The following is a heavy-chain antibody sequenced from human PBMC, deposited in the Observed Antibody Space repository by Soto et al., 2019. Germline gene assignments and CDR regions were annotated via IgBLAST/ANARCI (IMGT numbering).Heavy chain of an antibody. J-gene: IGHJ6*02. D-gene: IGHD5-18*01. Sequence: QVQLVQSGAEVKKPGASVKVSCKASGYTFTSYGISWGRQAPGQGLEWMGWISAYNGNTNYAQKLHGRFTMTTDTSTSTAYMELRSLRSDDTAVYYGARDRIGYKDYYSGMDVWGQGTTVTVSS. CDR1: GYTFTSYG. CDR3: ARDRIGYKDYYSGMDV. CDR2: ISAYNGNT. V-gene: IGHV1-18*01.